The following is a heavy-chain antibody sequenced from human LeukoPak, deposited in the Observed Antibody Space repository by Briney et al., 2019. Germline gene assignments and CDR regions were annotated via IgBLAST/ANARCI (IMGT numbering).Heavy chain of an antibody. CDR3: AKDLDAFYPPSFDY. Sequence: GGSLRLSCAASGFTFSSYSMNWVRQAPGKGLEWVSAISGSGGSTYYADSVKGRFTISRDNSKNTLYLQMNSLRAEDTAVYYCAKDLDAFYPPSFDYWGQGTLVTVSS. CDR1: GFTFSSYS. V-gene: IGHV3-23*01. CDR2: ISGSGGST. D-gene: IGHD3-16*02. J-gene: IGHJ4*02.